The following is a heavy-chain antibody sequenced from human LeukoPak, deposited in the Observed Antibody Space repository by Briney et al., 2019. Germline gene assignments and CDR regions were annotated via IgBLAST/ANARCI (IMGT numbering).Heavy chain of an antibody. D-gene: IGHD3-10*01. CDR3: ARDPVRGMDV. CDR1: GFTFTTYS. CDR2: ITGSGGST. Sequence: GGSLRLSCAASGFTFTTYSMTWVRQAPGKGLQWVSAITGSGGSTYYADSVKGRFTISRGDAKNSLYLQMNSLRDEDTAVYYCARDPVRGMDVWGQGTTVTVSS. J-gene: IGHJ6*02. V-gene: IGHV3-23*01.